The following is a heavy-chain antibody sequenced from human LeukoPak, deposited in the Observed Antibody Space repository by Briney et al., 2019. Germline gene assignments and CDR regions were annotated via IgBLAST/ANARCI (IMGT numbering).Heavy chain of an antibody. CDR3: AKDYSNFVRGYYYGMDV. CDR2: ISYDGSNK. CDR1: GFTFSNNW. J-gene: IGHJ6*02. D-gene: IGHD4-11*01. Sequence: SGGSLRLSCAASGFTFSNNWMHWVRQAPGKGLEWVAVISYDGSNKYYADSVKGRFTISRDNSKNTLYLQMNSLRAEDTAVYYCAKDYSNFVRGYYYGMDVWGQGTTVTVSS. V-gene: IGHV3-30*18.